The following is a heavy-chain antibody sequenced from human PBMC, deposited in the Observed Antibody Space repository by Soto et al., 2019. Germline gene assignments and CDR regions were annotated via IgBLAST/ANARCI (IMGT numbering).Heavy chain of an antibody. CDR2: IYYSGST. V-gene: IGHV4-30-4*01. Sequence: SETLSLTCTVSGGSISSGDYYWSWIRQPPGKGLEWIGYIYYSGSTYYNPSLKSRVTISVDTSKNQFSLKLSSVTAADTAVYYCARADVAMVRGVRSSGMDVWGQGTTVTVSS. J-gene: IGHJ6*02. CDR1: GGSISSGDYY. CDR3: ARADVAMVRGVRSSGMDV. D-gene: IGHD3-10*01.